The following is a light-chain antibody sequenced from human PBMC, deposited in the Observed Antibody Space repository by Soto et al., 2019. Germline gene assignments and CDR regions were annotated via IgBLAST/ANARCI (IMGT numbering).Light chain of an antibody. CDR3: QQTYIMPTT. CDR1: QSISSW. J-gene: IGKJ5*01. Sequence: DIQMTQSPSSLCASVGDRVTITCRASQSISSWLAWYQQKPGKAPKLLIYDASSLESGVTSRFSGSGSGTDFPLTISSLQPEDFATYYCQQTYIMPTTFGQGTRLEIK. CDR2: DAS. V-gene: IGKV1-5*01.